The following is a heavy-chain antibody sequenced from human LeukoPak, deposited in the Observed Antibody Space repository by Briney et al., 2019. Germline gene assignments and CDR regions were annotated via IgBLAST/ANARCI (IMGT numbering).Heavy chain of an antibody. J-gene: IGHJ4*02. CDR1: NGSISSYY. D-gene: IGHD5-24*01. CDR2: IYYGGST. Sequence: SETLSLTCSVSNGSISSYYWSWIRQPPGKGLEWIGYIYYGGSTNYNPSLKRRVTISVDTPKNHFSLRLTSLTAADTALYYCARQLGTLEYFDSWGQGSIVIVSS. CDR3: ARQLGTLEYFDS. V-gene: IGHV4-59*08.